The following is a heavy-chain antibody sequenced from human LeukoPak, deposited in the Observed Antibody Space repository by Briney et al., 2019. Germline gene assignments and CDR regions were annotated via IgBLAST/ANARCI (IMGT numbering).Heavy chain of an antibody. CDR2: INPNSGGT. J-gene: IGHJ4*02. Sequence: GASVKVSCKASGYTFTDYYMHWVRQAPGQGLEWMGWINPNSGGTNYAQKFQDKVTMTRDTSIDTAYVELNRLTSDDTAVYYCARDRAHSTSWFSSMYDSYHFDSWGQGTLVTVSS. CDR3: ARDRAHSTSWFSSMYDSYHFDS. V-gene: IGHV1-2*02. CDR1: GYTFTDYY. D-gene: IGHD2-2*01.